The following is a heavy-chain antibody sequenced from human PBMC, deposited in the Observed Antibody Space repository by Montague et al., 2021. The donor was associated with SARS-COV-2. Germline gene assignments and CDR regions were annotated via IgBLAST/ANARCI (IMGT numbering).Heavy chain of an antibody. CDR2: IYYRGST. V-gene: IGHV4-59*01. Sequence: SETLSLTCTVSGGSINSDHWSWIRQPPGKGLEWIGYIYYRGSTNYNPSLKSRVTITVGTSKNQFSLKLISVTAADTAVYYCAREDRWNWFDPWGQGILVTVSS. CDR1: GGSINSDH. D-gene: IGHD5-24*01. CDR3: AREDRWNWFDP. J-gene: IGHJ5*02.